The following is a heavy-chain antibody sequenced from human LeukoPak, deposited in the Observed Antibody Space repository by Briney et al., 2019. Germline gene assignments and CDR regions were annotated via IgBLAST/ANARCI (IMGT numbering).Heavy chain of an antibody. D-gene: IGHD3-16*01. Sequence: GRSLRLSCAASGFTFTSYGKHWVRQAPGKGLEWVTYISYDGGYQYYADSVKGRFTISRDNSKNTVCLQLNSLTPEDTAVYYCAKDRRMMSPHYGMDVWGQGTTVTVSS. CDR1: GFTFTSYG. CDR2: ISYDGGYQ. J-gene: IGHJ6*02. CDR3: AKDRRMMSPHYGMDV. V-gene: IGHV3-30*18.